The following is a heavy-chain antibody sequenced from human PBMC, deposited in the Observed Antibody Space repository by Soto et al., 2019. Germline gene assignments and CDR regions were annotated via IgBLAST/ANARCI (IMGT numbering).Heavy chain of an antibody. V-gene: IGHV3-74*01. Sequence: PGGSLRLSCAASGFTFSGHWMHWIRQAPGKGLVWVSRISSDGSSADYADSVKGRFTISRDNAKNSLYLQMNSLRPEDTALYYCLTSKGGYSYGTPFDYWGQGTLVTVSP. CDR1: GFTFSGHW. D-gene: IGHD5-18*01. CDR2: ISSDGSSA. CDR3: LTSKGGYSYGTPFDY. J-gene: IGHJ4*02.